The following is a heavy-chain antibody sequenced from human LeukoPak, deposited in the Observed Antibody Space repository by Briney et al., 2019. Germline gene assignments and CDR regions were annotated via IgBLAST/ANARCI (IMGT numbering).Heavy chain of an antibody. Sequence: ASLKVSCKASGYIFTNYYIHWVRQAPGHGLDWMGWINPNSGDTNYAQKFQGRVTMTRDTSINTAYMELSLTSDDTAVYYCAKIPFGGVADWGQGTLVTVSS. CDR2: INPNSGDT. CDR3: AKIPFGGVAD. D-gene: IGHD3-16*01. J-gene: IGHJ4*02. CDR1: GYIFTNYY. V-gene: IGHV1-2*02.